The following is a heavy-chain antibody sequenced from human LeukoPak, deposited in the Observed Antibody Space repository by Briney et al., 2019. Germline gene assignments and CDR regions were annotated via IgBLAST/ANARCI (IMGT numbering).Heavy chain of an antibody. CDR2: INPNTGTT. CDR1: GYTVTDYY. D-gene: IGHD3-22*01. CDR3: ARVSSSGGYYSYDTFNI. Sequence: ASVKVSCKASGYTVTDYYMHWVRQAPGQGLEWMGRINPNTGTTNYAQKFQGRVTMTRDTSINTAYMELSSLRSDDTAVYYCARVSSSGGYYSYDTFNIWGQGTMVTVSS. V-gene: IGHV1-2*06. J-gene: IGHJ3*02.